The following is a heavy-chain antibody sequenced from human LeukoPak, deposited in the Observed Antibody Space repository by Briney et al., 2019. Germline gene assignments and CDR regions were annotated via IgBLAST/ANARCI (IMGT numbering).Heavy chain of an antibody. D-gene: IGHD3-10*01. J-gene: IGHJ5*02. CDR1: GYTFTVYY. Sequence: ASLKVSCKASGYTFTVYYMHWVRQAPGQGLEWMGWINPNSGGTNYAQKFQGRVTMSRDTFIRPAYMEMSRLRSDDTAVYYCARAAYYYGSGDNWFDPWGQGTLVTVSS. V-gene: IGHV1-2*02. CDR2: INPNSGGT. CDR3: ARAAYYYGSGDNWFDP.